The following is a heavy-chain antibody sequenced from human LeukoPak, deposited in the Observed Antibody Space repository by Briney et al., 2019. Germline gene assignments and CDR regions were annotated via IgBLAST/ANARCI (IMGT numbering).Heavy chain of an antibody. J-gene: IGHJ3*02. CDR2: ISGSGATS. V-gene: IGHV3-23*01. CDR1: GFTFTKYA. CDR3: AREGSMTTVTPGAFDI. D-gene: IGHD4-17*01. Sequence: GGSLRVSGAASGFTFTKYAMSWFRQAPGKGLDWVSAISGSGATSYYANSVKGRFTISRDDSKNTMYLQMNSLRAEDTAVYYCAREGSMTTVTPGAFDIWGQGTMVTVSS.